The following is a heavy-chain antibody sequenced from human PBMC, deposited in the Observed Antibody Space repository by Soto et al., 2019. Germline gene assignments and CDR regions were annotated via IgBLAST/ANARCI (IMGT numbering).Heavy chain of an antibody. CDR3: ARDTTY. J-gene: IGHJ4*02. CDR1: GGTFGTYT. Sequence: QVQLVQSGAEVKKPGSSVKVSCKASGGTFGTYTISWVRQAPGQGLEWMGRIIPYLDITDYAQKFQGRFTIAADKSTTTAYMELNRLRSEDPAVYFCARDTTYWGQGTLVTVSS. D-gene: IGHD5-18*01. V-gene: IGHV1-69*02. CDR2: IIPYLDIT.